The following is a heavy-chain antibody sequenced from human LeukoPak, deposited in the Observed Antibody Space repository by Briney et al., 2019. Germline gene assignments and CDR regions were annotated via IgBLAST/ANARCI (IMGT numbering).Heavy chain of an antibody. D-gene: IGHD2-21*01. J-gene: IGHJ4*02. V-gene: IGHV3-64*01. Sequence: GGSLRLSCAASGFTFSSYAMHWVRQAPGKGLEYVSAISGNGGSTYYANSVKGRFTISRDNSKNTLCLQMGSLRAEDMAVYYCARRSFGGDYDYWGQGTLVTVSS. CDR2: ISGNGGST. CDR3: ARRSFGGDYDY. CDR1: GFTFSSYA.